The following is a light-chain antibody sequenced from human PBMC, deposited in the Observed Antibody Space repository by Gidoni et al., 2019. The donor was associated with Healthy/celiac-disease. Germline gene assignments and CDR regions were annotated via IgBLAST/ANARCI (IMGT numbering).Light chain of an antibody. CDR3: QQYDNLTPLT. V-gene: IGKV1-33*01. CDR2: DAS. J-gene: IGKJ4*01. CDR1: QVISNY. Sequence: IQLTHSPSSLSASVGDRVTITCQASQVISNYLNWYQQKPGKAPKLLIYDASNLETCVPSRFSGSGSGTEFNFTISSLQPEDIATDYCQQYDNLTPLTFGGGTKVENK.